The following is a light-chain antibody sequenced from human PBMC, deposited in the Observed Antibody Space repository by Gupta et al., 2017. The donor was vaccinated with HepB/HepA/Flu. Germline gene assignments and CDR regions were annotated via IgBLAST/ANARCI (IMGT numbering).Light chain of an antibody. V-gene: IGLV1-44*01. CDR1: SSNIGSNT. CDR2: SND. J-gene: IGLJ3*02. Sequence: QSVLTQPPSASGTPGQRVTISCSGSSSNIGSNTVNWYQQVQGTDPKRLIYSNDQRPSGVTDRFSGYKAGNYASPETSGLQSEDEADDYCGNSDATLNGPVFGGGTKLTVL. CDR3: GNSDATLNGPV.